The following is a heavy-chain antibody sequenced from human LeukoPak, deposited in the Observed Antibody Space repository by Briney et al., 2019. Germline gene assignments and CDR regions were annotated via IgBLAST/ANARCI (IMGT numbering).Heavy chain of an antibody. D-gene: IGHD6-13*01. CDR3: ASLPIAAAAPYNWFDP. CDR1: GGSFSGYY. Sequence: SETPSLTCAVYGGSFSGYYWSWIRQPPGKGLEWIGEVNHSGSTNYNPSLKSRVTISVDTSKNQFSLKLTSVTAADTAVYYCASLPIAAAAPYNWFDPWGQGTLVTVSS. V-gene: IGHV4-34*01. J-gene: IGHJ5*02. CDR2: VNHSGST.